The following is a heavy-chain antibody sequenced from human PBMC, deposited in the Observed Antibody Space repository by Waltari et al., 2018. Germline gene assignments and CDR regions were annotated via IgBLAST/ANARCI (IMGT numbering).Heavy chain of an antibody. Sequence: QVQLLASGGGVVQPGGSLRLSCASSGFPFSTNTLDRVRQAPGKGLERVAFMPYDGSNKYYADSVTGRFTISRDNSKSTQYLEMNSLRADDTAVYYCAKDMGLGRYSFDYWGQGTLVTVSS. CDR1: GFPFSTNT. CDR3: AKDMGLGRYSFDY. CDR2: MPYDGSNK. J-gene: IGHJ4*02. D-gene: IGHD3-16*01. V-gene: IGHV3-30*02.